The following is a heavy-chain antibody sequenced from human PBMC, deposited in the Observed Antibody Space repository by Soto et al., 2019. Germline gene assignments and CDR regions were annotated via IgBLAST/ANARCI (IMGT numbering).Heavy chain of an antibody. Sequence: GGSLRLSCAASGFTFSGSAMHWVRQASGKGLEWVGRIRSKANSYATAYAASVKGRFTISRDDSKNTAYLQMNSLKTEDTAVYYCTSRMIAVSAWFDPWGQGTLVTVSS. J-gene: IGHJ5*02. CDR1: GFTFSGSA. CDR2: IRSKANSYAT. D-gene: IGHD3-22*01. V-gene: IGHV3-73*01. CDR3: TSRMIAVSAWFDP.